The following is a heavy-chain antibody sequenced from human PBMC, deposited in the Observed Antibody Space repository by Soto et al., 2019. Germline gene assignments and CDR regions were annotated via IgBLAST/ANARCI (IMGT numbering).Heavy chain of an antibody. V-gene: IGHV1-2*04. CDR3: ARASHIVVVVAATRGAFDI. Sequence: ASVKVSCKASGYTFTGYYMHWVRQAPGQGLEWMGWINPNSGGTNYAQKFQGWVTMTRDTSISTAYMELSRLRSDDTAVYYCARASHIVVVVAATRGAFDIWGHGTMVTVSS. CDR1: GYTFTGYY. J-gene: IGHJ3*02. CDR2: INPNSGGT. D-gene: IGHD2-15*01.